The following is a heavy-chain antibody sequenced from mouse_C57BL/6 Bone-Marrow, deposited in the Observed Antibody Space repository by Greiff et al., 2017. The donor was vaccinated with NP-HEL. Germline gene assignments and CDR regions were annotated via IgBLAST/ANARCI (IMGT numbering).Heavy chain of an antibody. CDR2: ISYSGST. V-gene: IGHV3-8*01. J-gene: IGHJ4*01. Sequence: EVQRVESGPGLAKPSQTLSLTCSVTGYSITSDYWNWIRKFPGNKLEYMGYISYSGSTYYNPPLKSRISITRDTSKNQYYLQLNSVTTEDTATYYCARSPLWLRRNYYAMDYWGQGTSVTVSS. CDR3: ARSPLWLRRNYYAMDY. D-gene: IGHD2-2*01. CDR1: GYSITSDY.